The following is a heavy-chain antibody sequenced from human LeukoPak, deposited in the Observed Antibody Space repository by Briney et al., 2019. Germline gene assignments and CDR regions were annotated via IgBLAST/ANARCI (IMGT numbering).Heavy chain of an antibody. CDR2: ISDSGTST. CDR1: GFTFRSYA. D-gene: IGHD2-21*02. CDR3: AKQVCGAVCYYYYGMDV. Sequence: GGSLRLSCAASGFTFRSYAMTWVRQAPGKGLEWVSSISDSGTSTYYADSVKGRFTISRDNSKNTLHLQMNSLRAEDTAVYYCAKQVCGAVCYYYYGMDVWGQGTTVTVSS. V-gene: IGHV3-23*01. J-gene: IGHJ6*02.